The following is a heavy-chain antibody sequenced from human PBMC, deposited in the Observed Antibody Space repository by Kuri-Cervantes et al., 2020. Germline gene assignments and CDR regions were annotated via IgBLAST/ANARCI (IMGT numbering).Heavy chain of an antibody. CDR1: GGSFSGYY. D-gene: IGHD2-15*01. Sequence: SETLSLTCAVYGGSFSGYYWSWIRQPPGKGLEWIGEINHSGSTNYNPSLKSRVTISVDTSKNQFSLKLSSVTAADTAVYYCASYQWYQSQIDYWGQGALVTVSS. CDR2: INHSGST. CDR3: ASYQWYQSQIDY. J-gene: IGHJ4*02. V-gene: IGHV4-34*01.